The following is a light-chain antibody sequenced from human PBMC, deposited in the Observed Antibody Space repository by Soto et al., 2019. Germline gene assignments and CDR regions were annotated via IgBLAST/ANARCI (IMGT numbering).Light chain of an antibody. Sequence: DIHMTQSPSTLSGSVGDRVIITCLASQTISSWLAWYQQKPGKAPKLLIYKASTLKSGVPSRFSGSGSGTEFTLTISSLQPDDFATYYCQHYNSYSEAFGQGTKVDIK. CDR1: QTISSW. CDR2: KAS. V-gene: IGKV1-5*03. J-gene: IGKJ1*01. CDR3: QHYNSYSEA.